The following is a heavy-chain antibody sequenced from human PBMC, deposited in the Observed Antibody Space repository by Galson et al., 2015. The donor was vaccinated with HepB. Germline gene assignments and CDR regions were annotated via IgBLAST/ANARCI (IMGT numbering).Heavy chain of an antibody. V-gene: IGHV4-34*01. CDR2: MNHFGTP. Sequence: SETLSLTCAVYGGSFTGYSWTWIRQPPGKGLEWIGEMNHFGTPNSNPSLKSRVTLSVGTSKNQFSLKLSSVTAADTAVYFCARVYYHAVRDYRNRKHNWVDPWGQGTLVTVSS. D-gene: IGHD1-26*01. J-gene: IGHJ5*02. CDR1: GGSFTGYS. CDR3: ARVYYHAVRDYRNRKHNWVDP.